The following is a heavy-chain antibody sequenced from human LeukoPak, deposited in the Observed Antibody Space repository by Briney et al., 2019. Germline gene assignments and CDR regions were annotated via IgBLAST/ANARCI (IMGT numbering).Heavy chain of an antibody. CDR2: ISAYNGNT. Sequence: ASVKVSCKASGYTFINYGFTWVRRAPGQGLEWMGWISAYNGNTDYAQKVQGRVTMTTDTSTSTAYMELRSLRSDDTAVYFCARAYYHDVSSYRGFDFWGQGTLVTVSS. V-gene: IGHV1-18*01. J-gene: IGHJ4*02. D-gene: IGHD3-22*01. CDR1: GYTFINYG. CDR3: ARAYYHDVSSYRGFDF.